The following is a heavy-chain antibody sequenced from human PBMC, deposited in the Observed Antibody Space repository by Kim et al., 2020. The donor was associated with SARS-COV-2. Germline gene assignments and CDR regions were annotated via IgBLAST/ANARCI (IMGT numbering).Heavy chain of an antibody. D-gene: IGHD3-16*01. CDR3: AKVGDGGAIKPSDAFDI. Sequence: GGSLRLSCAASGFTFSTYGMHWVRQAPGKGLEWVAVISYDGSKKYYADSVKGRFTISRDNSKNTLYLQMNSLRAEDTAVYYCAKVGDGGAIKPSDAFDI. CDR2: ISYDGSKK. CDR1: GFTFSTYG. J-gene: IGHJ3*02. V-gene: IGHV3-30*18.